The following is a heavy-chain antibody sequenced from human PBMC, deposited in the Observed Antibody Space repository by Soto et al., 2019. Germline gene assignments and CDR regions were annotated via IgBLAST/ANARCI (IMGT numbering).Heavy chain of an antibody. J-gene: IGHJ6*02. CDR2: INHSGST. V-gene: IGHV4-34*01. CDR1: GGSFSGYY. CDR3: AGLVYGMDV. Sequence: SETLSLTCAVYGGSFSGYYWSWIRQPPGKGLEWIGEINHSGSTNYNPSLKSRVTISVDTSKNQFSLKLSSVTAADTAVYYCAGLVYGMDVWGQGTTVTVSS.